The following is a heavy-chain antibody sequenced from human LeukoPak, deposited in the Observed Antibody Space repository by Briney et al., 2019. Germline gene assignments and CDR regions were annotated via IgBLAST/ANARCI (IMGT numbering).Heavy chain of an antibody. V-gene: IGHV1-69*04. CDR2: IIPILGIA. CDR1: GGTFSSYA. CDR3: ARSWGGSNPTNSFFDP. D-gene: IGHD3-16*01. J-gene: IGHJ5*02. Sequence: AASVKVSCKASGGTFSSYAISWVRQAPGQGLEWMGRIIPILGIANYAQKFQGRVTITADKSTSTAYMELSSLRSEDTAVYYCARSWGGSNPTNSFFDPWGQGTLVTVSS.